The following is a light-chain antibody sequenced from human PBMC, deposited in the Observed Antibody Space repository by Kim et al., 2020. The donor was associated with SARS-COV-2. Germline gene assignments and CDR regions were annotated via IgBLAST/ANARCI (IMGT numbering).Light chain of an antibody. CDR2: GAF. V-gene: IGKV3-15*01. CDR1: QSITSN. CDR3: QQYNDWPIT. J-gene: IGKJ5*01. Sequence: ETVMTQSPDTLSVSPGERATLSCRASQSITSNLAWYQQKPGQAPRLLVYGAFNRATGIPARFTGSWPGTEFTLTISSVQSEDFAVYYCQQYNDWPITFGQGTRLEIK.